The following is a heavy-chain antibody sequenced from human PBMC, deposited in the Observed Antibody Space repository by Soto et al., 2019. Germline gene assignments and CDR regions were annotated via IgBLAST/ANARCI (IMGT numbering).Heavy chain of an antibody. V-gene: IGHV1-3*01. D-gene: IGHD2-21*02. CDR3: ARSIVVVTALDY. Sequence: QVQLVQSGAEVKKPGASVKVSCKASGYTFTSYAMHWVRQAPGQRLEWMGWINAGNGNTKYSQKFQGRVTITRDTSASTAYMELSSLRSEDTAVYYCARSIVVVTALDYWGQGTRVTVSS. CDR1: GYTFTSYA. J-gene: IGHJ4*02. CDR2: INAGNGNT.